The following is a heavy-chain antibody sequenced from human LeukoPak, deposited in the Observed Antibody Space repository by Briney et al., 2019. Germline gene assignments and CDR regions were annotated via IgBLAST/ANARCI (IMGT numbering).Heavy chain of an antibody. D-gene: IGHD5-12*01. CDR2: INYRGET. J-gene: IGHJ6*02. V-gene: IGHV4-59*08. CDR1: GASTSSSF. CDR3: ARMIVATIRIGVYFYHGMDV. Sequence: SETLSLTCTVSGASTSSSFWSWIRQSPGKGLEWIGYINYRGETSQNPSLESRVSMSVDTSKDQISLQLTSVTAADTAVYYCARMIVATIRIGVYFYHGMDVWDQGTTVTVSS.